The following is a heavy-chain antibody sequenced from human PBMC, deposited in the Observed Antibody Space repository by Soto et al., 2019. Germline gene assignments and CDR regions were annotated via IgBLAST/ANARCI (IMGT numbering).Heavy chain of an antibody. Sequence: GSLRVSYTDSGVTVSSNFMIWVRQAPGKGLECVSSSYSVGNSYYADSVKGRFTISRDDFMNTLYLQMNSLRAEDTAVYYWARGYGAGSYFSDFWGQGTLVTVSS. V-gene: IGHV3-53*01. CDR1: GVTVSSNF. CDR2: SYSVGNS. J-gene: IGHJ4*02. CDR3: ARGYGAGSYFSDF. D-gene: IGHD3-10*01.